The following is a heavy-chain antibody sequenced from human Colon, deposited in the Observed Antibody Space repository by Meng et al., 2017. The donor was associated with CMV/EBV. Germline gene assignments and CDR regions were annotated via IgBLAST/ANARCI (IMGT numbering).Heavy chain of an antibody. V-gene: IGHV1-2*02. CDR2: VNPTSGDT. CDR1: GYTFSAYS. D-gene: IGHD1-26*01. Sequence: ASVKVSCKASGYTFSAYSMHWVRQAPGQGLQWMGWVNPTSGDTKYAQEFQGRVSMTTDSSINTAYMELTSLRSDDTAVYYCAREVVGATWFDFRVQGTLFPFSS. J-gene: IGHJ4*02. CDR3: AREVVGATWFDF.